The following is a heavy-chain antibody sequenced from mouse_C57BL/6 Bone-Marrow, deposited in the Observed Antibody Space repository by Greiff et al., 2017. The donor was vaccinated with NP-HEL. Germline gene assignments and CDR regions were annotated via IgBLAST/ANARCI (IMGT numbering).Heavy chain of an antibody. Sequence: EVQLQQSGAELVRPGASVKLSCTASGFNIKDDYMHWVKQRPEQGLEWIGWIDPENGDTEYASKFQGKATITADTSSNTDYLQLSSLTSEDTAVYCCSMGYFDYGGQGTTLTVSS. CDR2: IDPENGDT. J-gene: IGHJ2*01. CDR1: GFNIKDDY. V-gene: IGHV14-4*01. CDR3: SMGYFDY.